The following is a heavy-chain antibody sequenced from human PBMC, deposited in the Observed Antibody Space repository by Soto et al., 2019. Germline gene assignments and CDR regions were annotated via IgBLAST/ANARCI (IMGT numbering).Heavy chain of an antibody. V-gene: IGHV1-69*13. D-gene: IGHD6-6*01. CDR2: IIPIFGTA. CDR3: ARFFFDSSSSHIDY. CDR1: GDTFSSYA. J-gene: IGHJ4*02. Sequence: ASVKVSCKASGDTFSSYAISWVRQAPGQGLEWMGGIIPIFGTANYAQKFQGRVTITADESTSTAYMELSSLRSEDTAVYYCARFFFDSSSSHIDYWGQGTLVTVSS.